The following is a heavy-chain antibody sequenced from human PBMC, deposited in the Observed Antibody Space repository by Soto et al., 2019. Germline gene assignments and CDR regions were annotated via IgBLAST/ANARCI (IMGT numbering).Heavy chain of an antibody. D-gene: IGHD2-2*01. CDR2: INPSGGST. CDR1: GYTFIRYY. V-gene: IGHV1-46*01. CDR3: ARDSVEVPSALYYFDH. J-gene: IGHJ4*02. Sequence: ASVKVSCKTSGYTFIRYYMHWVRQAPGQGLEWMGIINPSGGSTLYAQRFQGRVTLTMDTSTSTVYMDLRSLTSDDTAVYYCARDSVEVPSALYYFDHWGQGTLVTVSS.